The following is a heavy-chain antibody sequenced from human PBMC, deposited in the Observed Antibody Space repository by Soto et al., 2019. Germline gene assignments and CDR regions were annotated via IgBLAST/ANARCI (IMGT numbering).Heavy chain of an antibody. CDR1: GYTFTSYA. CDR3: ARDLGSGWPDYGMDV. V-gene: IGHV1-3*01. CDR2: INAGNGNT. Sequence: ASVKVSFKASGYTFTSYAMHWLRQAPGQRLEWMGWINAGNGNTKYSQKFQGRVTITRDTSASTAYMELSSLRSEDTAVYYCARDLGSGWPDYGMDVWGQGTTVTVSS. J-gene: IGHJ6*02. D-gene: IGHD6-19*01.